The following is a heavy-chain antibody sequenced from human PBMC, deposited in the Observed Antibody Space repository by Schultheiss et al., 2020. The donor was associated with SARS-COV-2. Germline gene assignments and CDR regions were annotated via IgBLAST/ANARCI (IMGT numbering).Heavy chain of an antibody. CDR1: GFTFSSYT. CDR3: ARDKTPPYYYDSRGDYFDY. D-gene: IGHD3-22*01. J-gene: IGHJ4*02. Sequence: GESLKISCAASGFTFSSYTMNWVRQAPGKGLEWVSSISSSSSYIYYADSVKGRFTISRDNSKNTLYLQMNSLRAEDTAVYYCARDKTPPYYYDSRGDYFDYWGQGTLVTVSS. CDR2: ISSSSSYI. V-gene: IGHV3-21*01.